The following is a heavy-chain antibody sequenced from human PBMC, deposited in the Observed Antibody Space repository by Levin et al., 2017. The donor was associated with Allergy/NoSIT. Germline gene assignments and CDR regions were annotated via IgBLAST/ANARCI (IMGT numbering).Heavy chain of an antibody. J-gene: IGHJ4*02. Sequence: GSLRLSCSVSGGSIGSTNNHYWSWIRQSPGKGLEWIGYVFYKGSTSYNPSLKSRITMSVDTSKNQFSMHLNSVTAADTAVYYCARRSMIWGVPFDYWGQGTLVTVSS. CDR1: GGSIGSTNNHY. CDR2: VFYKGST. V-gene: IGHV4-59*11. CDR3: ARRSMIWGVPFDY. D-gene: IGHD3-10*01.